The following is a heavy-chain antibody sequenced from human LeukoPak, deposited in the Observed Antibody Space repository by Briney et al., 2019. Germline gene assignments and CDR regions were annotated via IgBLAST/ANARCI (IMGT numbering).Heavy chain of an antibody. CDR1: GFTVSSNY. V-gene: IGHV3-53*04. D-gene: IGHD1-26*01. CDR3: ARDGSSGSHYYYYGMDV. J-gene: IGHJ6*02. CDR2: IYSGGST. Sequence: GGSLRLSCAASGFTVSSNYMGWVRQAPGKGLEWVSVIYSGGSTYYADSVKGRFTISRHNSKNTLYLQMNSLRAEDTAVYYCARDGSSGSHYYYYGMDVWGQGTTVTVSS.